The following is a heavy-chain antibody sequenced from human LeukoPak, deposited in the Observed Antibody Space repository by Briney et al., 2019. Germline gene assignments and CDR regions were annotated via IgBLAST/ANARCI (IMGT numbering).Heavy chain of an antibody. CDR2: ISSSSSYI. CDR1: GFTSSSYS. J-gene: IGHJ4*02. Sequence: KPGGSLRLSCAASGFTSSSYSMNWVRQAPGKGLEWVSSISSSSSYIYYADSVKGRFTISRDNAKNSLYLQMNSLRAEDTAVYYCARLGTVAGHTFDYWGQGTLVTVSS. CDR3: ARLGTVAGHTFDY. D-gene: IGHD6-19*01. V-gene: IGHV3-21*01.